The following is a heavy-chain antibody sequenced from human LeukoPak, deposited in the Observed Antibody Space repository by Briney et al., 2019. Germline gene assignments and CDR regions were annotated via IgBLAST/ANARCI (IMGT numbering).Heavy chain of an antibody. CDR2: IIPIFGTA. CDR1: GGTFSSYA. J-gene: IGHJ4*02. D-gene: IGHD2-15*01. Sequence: SVKVSCKASGGTFSSYAISWVRQAPGQGLKWMGGIIPIFGTANYAQKFQGRVTITADKSTSTAYMELSSLRSEDTAVYYCARGYCSGGSCYGGDYWGQGTLVTASS. CDR3: ARGYCSGGSCYGGDY. V-gene: IGHV1-69*06.